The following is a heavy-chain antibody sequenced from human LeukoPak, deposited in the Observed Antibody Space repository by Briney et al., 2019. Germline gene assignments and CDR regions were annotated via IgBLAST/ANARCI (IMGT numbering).Heavy chain of an antibody. V-gene: IGHV4-34*01. D-gene: IGHD5-18*01. CDR3: ARALWRYGFAY. J-gene: IGHJ4*02. Sequence: SETLSLTCAVYGGSFSGYYWSWIRQPPGKGLGWIGEINHSGSTNYNPSLKSRVTISVDTSKNQFSLKLSSVTAADTAVYYCARALWRYGFAYWGQGTLVTVSS. CDR2: INHSGST. CDR1: GGSFSGYY.